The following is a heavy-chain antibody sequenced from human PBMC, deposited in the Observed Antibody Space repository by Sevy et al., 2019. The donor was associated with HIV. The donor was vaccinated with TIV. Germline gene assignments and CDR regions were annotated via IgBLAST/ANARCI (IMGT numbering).Heavy chain of an antibody. Sequence: GGSLRLSCAASGFTFSPYWMTWVRQAPGKGLEWVANIRPDGSDKYYVDSVKGRFTISRDNAKNSRYLQMNSLRADDTAMYYCARGVGLDYWGQRALVTVSS. CDR3: ARGVGLDY. D-gene: IGHD1-26*01. J-gene: IGHJ4*02. CDR2: IRPDGSDK. V-gene: IGHV3-7*01. CDR1: GFTFSPYW.